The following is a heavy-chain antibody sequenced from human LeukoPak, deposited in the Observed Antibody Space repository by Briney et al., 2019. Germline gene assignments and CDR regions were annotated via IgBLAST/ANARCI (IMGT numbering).Heavy chain of an antibody. V-gene: IGHV3-30*04. Sequence: PGGSLRLSCAASGFTFSSYAMHWVRQAPGKGLEWVAVISYDGSNKYYADSVKGRFTISRDNSKNTLYLQMNSLRAEDTAVYYCAREFRCSYGPFDYWGQGTLVTVSS. CDR1: GFTFSSYA. J-gene: IGHJ4*02. CDR3: AREFRCSYGPFDY. D-gene: IGHD5-18*01. CDR2: ISYDGSNK.